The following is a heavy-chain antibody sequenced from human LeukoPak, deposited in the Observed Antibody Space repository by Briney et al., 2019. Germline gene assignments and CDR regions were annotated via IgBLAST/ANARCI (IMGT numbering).Heavy chain of an antibody. Sequence: KSSETLSLTCTVSGGSIRGYFWSWIRQPPGKGLEWIGHIYSSGSTTYTPSLQSRVTISVDTSENQFSLKLSSVTAADTAVYYCARHYASGSYPLDYWGQGTLVTVSS. CDR1: GGSIRGYF. CDR3: ARHYASGSYPLDY. D-gene: IGHD3-10*01. J-gene: IGHJ4*02. CDR2: IYSSGST. V-gene: IGHV4-59*08.